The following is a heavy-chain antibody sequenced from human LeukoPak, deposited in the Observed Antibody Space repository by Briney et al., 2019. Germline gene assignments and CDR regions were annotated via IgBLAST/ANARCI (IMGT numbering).Heavy chain of an antibody. Sequence: PGGSLRLSCAASGFTFSNAWMSWVRQAPGKGLEWVGHIKSKTDGGTTDYAAPVKGRFTISRDDSKNTLYLQMNSLTTEDTAIYYCSRQQLVFDYWGQGTLVTVSS. CDR1: GFTFSNAW. CDR2: IKSKTDGGTT. CDR3: SRQQLVFDY. D-gene: IGHD6-13*01. J-gene: IGHJ4*02. V-gene: IGHV3-15*01.